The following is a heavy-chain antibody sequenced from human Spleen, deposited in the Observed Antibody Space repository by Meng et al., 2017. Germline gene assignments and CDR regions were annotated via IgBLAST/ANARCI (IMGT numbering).Heavy chain of an antibody. CDR3: ARALSQLGHYYFDY. CDR2: INHSGST. Sequence: SETLSLTCAVYGGSFSGYYWSWIRQPPGKGLEWIGEINHSGSTNYNPSLKSRVTMSIDKSENQFSLKLTSVTAADTAVYYCARALSQLGHYYFDYWGQGTLVTVSS. D-gene: IGHD1/OR15-1a*01. J-gene: IGHJ4*02. V-gene: IGHV4-34*01. CDR1: GGSFSGYY.